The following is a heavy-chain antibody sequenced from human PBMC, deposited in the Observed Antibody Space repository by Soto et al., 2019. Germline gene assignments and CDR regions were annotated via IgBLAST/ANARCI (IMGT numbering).Heavy chain of an antibody. CDR1: GGTFSSYA. D-gene: IGHD4-4*01. CDR2: IIPIFGTA. CDR3: AREVTTRESYYYYGMDV. Sequence: SVKVSCKASGGTFSSYAISWVRQAPGQGLEWMGGIIPIFGTANYAQKFQGRATITADESTSTAYMELSSLRSEDTAVYYCAREVTTRESYYYYGMDVWGQGTTVTVSS. J-gene: IGHJ6*02. V-gene: IGHV1-69*13.